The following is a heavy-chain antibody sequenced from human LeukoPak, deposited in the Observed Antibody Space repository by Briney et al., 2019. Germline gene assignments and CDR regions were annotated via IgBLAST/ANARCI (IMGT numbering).Heavy chain of an antibody. Sequence: GGSLRLSWAASGFTFSSFSMNWVRQAPGKGLEWVSYISSSSGTINYADSVKGRFTISRDNAKNSLYLQMNSLRAEDTAVYYCARGLDYWGQGTPVTVSS. J-gene: IGHJ4*02. CDR2: ISSSSGTI. CDR1: GFTFSSFS. V-gene: IGHV3-48*01. CDR3: ARGLDY.